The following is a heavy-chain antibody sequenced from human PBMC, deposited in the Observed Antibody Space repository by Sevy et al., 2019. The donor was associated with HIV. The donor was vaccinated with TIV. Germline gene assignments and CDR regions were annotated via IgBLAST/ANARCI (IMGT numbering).Heavy chain of an antibody. V-gene: IGHV3-7*01. CDR2: INRDGTQK. Sequence: GESLRLSCAASGFTFTTYWMIWIRQAPGKGLEWVANINRDGTQKYYVDSLKDRFTISRDNAENSLYLQMDSLRAEDTALYYCARESSGPSVLDLWGQGTLVTVSS. CDR1: GFTFTTYW. D-gene: IGHD3-22*01. J-gene: IGHJ5*02. CDR3: ARESSGPSVLDL.